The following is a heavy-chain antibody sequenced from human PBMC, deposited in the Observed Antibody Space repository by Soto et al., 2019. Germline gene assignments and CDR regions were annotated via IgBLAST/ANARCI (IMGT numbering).Heavy chain of an antibody. CDR3: AREPSNGNSHVSDGDF. J-gene: IGHJ4*02. V-gene: IGHV3-48*02. Sequence: EVQLVASGGGLVQPGGSLRLSCAASGFTFSNFAMNWVRRAPGKGPEWVSYRSGSSRAINYADSVKGRFIVSSDNAKNAPFLQMNSLRDEDTAVYYWAREPSNGNSHVSDGDFWGQGTLVTGSS. CDR2: RSGSSRAI. D-gene: IGHD2-21*01. CDR1: GFTFSNFA.